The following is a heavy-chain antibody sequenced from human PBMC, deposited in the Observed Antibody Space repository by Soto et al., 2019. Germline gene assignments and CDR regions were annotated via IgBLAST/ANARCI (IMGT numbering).Heavy chain of an antibody. V-gene: IGHV3-21*01. CDR3: VRSGTARLLSHGWFDT. D-gene: IGHD2-2*01. CDR1: GFTFNTYD. CDR2: ITTSSAYI. Sequence: EVQLVESGGGLVKPGGSLRLSCAASGFTFNTYDMNWVRQAPGKGLEWVSSITTSSAYIYYADSLKGRITISRDNAKNSLFLKMSSLRAEDTAVYYCVRSGTARLLSHGWFDTWGQGTLVTVSS. J-gene: IGHJ5*02.